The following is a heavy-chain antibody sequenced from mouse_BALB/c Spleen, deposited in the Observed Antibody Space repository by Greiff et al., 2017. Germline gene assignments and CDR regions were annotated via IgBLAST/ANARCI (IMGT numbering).Heavy chain of an antibody. CDR2: IWSGGST. J-gene: IGHJ2*01. V-gene: IGHV2-4-1*01. CDR1: GFSLTSYG. Sequence: VKLVESGPGLVQPSQSLSITCTVSGFSLTSYGVHWVRQSPGKGLEWLGVIWSGGSTDYNAAFISRLSISKDNSKSQVFFKMNSLQADDTAIYYCARSYGNSLRSFDYWGQGTTLTVSS. D-gene: IGHD2-1*01. CDR3: ARSYGNSLRSFDY.